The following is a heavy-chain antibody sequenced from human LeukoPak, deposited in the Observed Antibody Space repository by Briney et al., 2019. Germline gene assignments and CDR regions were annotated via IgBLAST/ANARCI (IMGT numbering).Heavy chain of an antibody. Sequence: GGSLRLSCPASGFTFSTYWMSWVRQTPGVGLEWVSSISSSSSYIYYADSVKGRFTISRDNAKNSLYLQMNSLRAEDTAVYYCAREIGGYEPGALDVWGKGTTVTVSS. J-gene: IGHJ6*04. CDR1: GFTFSTYW. V-gene: IGHV3-21*01. D-gene: IGHD1-1*01. CDR3: AREIGGYEPGALDV. CDR2: ISSSSSYI.